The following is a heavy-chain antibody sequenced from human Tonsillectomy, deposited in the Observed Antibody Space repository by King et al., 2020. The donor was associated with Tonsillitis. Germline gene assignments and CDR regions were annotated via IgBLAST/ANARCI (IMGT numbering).Heavy chain of an antibody. D-gene: IGHD3-22*01. CDR3: ARDLYYYDRSGYSAADY. V-gene: IGHV3-7*01. J-gene: IGHJ4*02. CDR2: IKQDGSEK. Sequence: QLVQSGGGLVQPGGSLRLSCAASGFTFSSYWMSWVRQAPGKGLEWVANIKQDGSEKYYVDSVKGRFTISRDNAKNSLYLQMNSLRAEDTAVYYCARDLYYYDRSGYSAADYWGQGTLVTVSS. CDR1: GFTFSSYW.